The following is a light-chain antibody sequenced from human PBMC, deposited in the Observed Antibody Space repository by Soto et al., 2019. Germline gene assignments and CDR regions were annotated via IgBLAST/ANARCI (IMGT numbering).Light chain of an antibody. J-gene: IGKJ4*01. CDR1: QSVSSY. CDR3: QQRSNWPPLT. V-gene: IGKV3-11*01. Sequence: EIVLTQSPATLSLSPGERATLSCRASQSVSSYLAWYQQKPGQAPRLLIYDASNRATGIPARFSGSGSGTDFTLTISCLEPEDFSVYYCQQRSNWPPLTFGGGTKVEIK. CDR2: DAS.